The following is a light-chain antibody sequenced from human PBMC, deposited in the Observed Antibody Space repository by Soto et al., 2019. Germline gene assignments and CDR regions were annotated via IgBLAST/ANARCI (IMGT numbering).Light chain of an antibody. CDR2: DAS. Sequence: EIMMKQSPATLSVSPGERATLSCRASQSISSYLAWYQQKPGQAPRLLIYDASNRATGIPARFSGSGSGTDFTLTISSLEPEDFAVYYCQQRSNWPPITFGQGTRLEIK. V-gene: IGKV3-11*01. CDR1: QSISSY. CDR3: QQRSNWPPIT. J-gene: IGKJ5*01.